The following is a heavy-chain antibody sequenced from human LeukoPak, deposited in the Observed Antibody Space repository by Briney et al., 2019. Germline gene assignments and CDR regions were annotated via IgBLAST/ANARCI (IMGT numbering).Heavy chain of an antibody. D-gene: IGHD3-16*01. V-gene: IGHV1-18*01. Sequence: ASVKVSCQASGYTFTTYGISWVRQAPGQGLEWMGWISPYNGKTKFAQNVQGRVTMTTDTSTSTAYMELRSLRSDDTAVYYCARDSGLIQGVDIWGQGTTVTVSS. CDR2: ISPYNGKT. J-gene: IGHJ3*02. CDR3: ARDSGLIQGVDI. CDR1: GYTFTTYG.